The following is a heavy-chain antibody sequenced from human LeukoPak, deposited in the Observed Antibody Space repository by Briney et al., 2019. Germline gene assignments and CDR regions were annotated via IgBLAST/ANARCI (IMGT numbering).Heavy chain of an antibody. CDR2: ISSSSSYI. CDR1: GFTFSNYW. V-gene: IGHV3-21*01. Sequence: PGGSLRLSCAASGFTFSNYWLSWVCQAPGKGLEWVSSISSSSSYIYYADSVKGRFTISRDNAKNSLYLQMNSLRAEDTAVYYCARPRITMVRGLDGYFQHWGQGTLVTVSS. J-gene: IGHJ1*01. D-gene: IGHD3-10*01. CDR3: ARPRITMVRGLDGYFQH.